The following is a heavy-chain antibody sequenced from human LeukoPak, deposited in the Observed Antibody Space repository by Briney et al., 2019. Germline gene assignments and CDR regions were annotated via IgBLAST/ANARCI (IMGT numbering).Heavy chain of an antibody. CDR3: ARDRVVRGVSRPYYFDY. J-gene: IGHJ4*02. CDR1: GGTFSSYA. D-gene: IGHD3-10*01. CDR2: IIPILGIA. V-gene: IGHV1-69*04. Sequence: SVKVSCKASGGTFSSYAISWVRQAPGQGLEWMGRIIPILGIANYAQKFQGRVTMTRDTSTSTVYMELSSLRSEDTAVYYCARDRVVRGVSRPYYFDYWGRGTLVTVSS.